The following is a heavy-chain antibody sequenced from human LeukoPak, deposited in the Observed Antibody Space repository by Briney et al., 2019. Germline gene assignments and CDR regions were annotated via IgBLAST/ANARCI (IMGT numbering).Heavy chain of an antibody. V-gene: IGHV1-2*02. Sequence: ASVKVSCKASGYTFTDYYLHWVRQAPGQGLEWMGWINPNSGDAGTNSAQKFQGRVTMTRDTSISTAYMELNSLTSDDTAVYYCARLFLYYDFWSGSTPRDYWGQGTLVTVSS. D-gene: IGHD3-3*01. CDR2: INPNSGDAGT. CDR1: GYTFTDYY. J-gene: IGHJ4*02. CDR3: ARLFLYYDFWSGSTPRDY.